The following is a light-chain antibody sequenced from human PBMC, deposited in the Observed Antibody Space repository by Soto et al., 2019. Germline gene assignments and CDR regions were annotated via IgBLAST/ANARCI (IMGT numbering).Light chain of an antibody. Sequence: QSALTQPASMSGSPGQSITISCTGTSSDVGGYNYVSWYQRHPGKAPKLMIYEVSNRPLGVSNRFSGSKSGNTASLTISGLQAEDEADYYCSSSTINNTVLFGGGTKVTVL. V-gene: IGLV2-14*01. CDR1: SSDVGGYNY. J-gene: IGLJ2*01. CDR3: SSSTINNTVL. CDR2: EVS.